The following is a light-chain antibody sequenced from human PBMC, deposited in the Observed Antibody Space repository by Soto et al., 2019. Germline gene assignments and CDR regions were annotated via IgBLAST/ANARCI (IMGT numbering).Light chain of an antibody. CDR2: EDN. J-gene: IGLJ3*02. CDR1: SGSIASNY. Sequence: NFMLTQPHSVSESPGKTVTISCTRSSGSIASNYVQWHQQRPGSSPTTVIYEDNERPSGVPDRFSGSIDRSSNSASLTISGLKTEDEADYYWLSYDSDSQVFGGGTKLTVL. CDR3: LSYDSDSQV. V-gene: IGLV6-57*01.